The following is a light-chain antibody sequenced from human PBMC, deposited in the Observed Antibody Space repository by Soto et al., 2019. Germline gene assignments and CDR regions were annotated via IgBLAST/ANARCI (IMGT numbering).Light chain of an antibody. J-gene: IGKJ2*01. V-gene: IGKV3-20*01. Sequence: EIVLTQSTGTLSLSPGERATLSCRASQSVSSSSYLAWYQQKPGQAPRLLIYGASSRATGIKDRFSGSGSAIDVTLSISRLEPEDFGVYYCRQYGSSPSYTFGQGTKLEIK. CDR3: RQYGSSPSYT. CDR2: GAS. CDR1: QSVSSSSY.